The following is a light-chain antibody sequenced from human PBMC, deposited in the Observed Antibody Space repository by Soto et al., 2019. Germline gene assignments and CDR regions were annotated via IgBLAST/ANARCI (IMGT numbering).Light chain of an antibody. CDR1: SSDVGGYNY. Sequence: QSALTQPASVSGSPGPSITISCTGTSSDVGGYNYVSWYQQHPGKAPKLMIYDVSNRPSGVSNRCSGSKSGNTASLTISGLQAEDEADYYCSSYTSSSTLGVGLGGGTQLTVL. V-gene: IGLV2-14*01. CDR3: SSYTSSSTLGVG. J-gene: IGLJ2*01. CDR2: DVS.